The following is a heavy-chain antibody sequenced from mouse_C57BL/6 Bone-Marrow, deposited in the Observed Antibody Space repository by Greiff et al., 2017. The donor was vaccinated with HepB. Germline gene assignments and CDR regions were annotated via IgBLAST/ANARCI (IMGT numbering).Heavy chain of an antibody. V-gene: IGHV1-52*01. Sequence: VQLQQPGAELVRPGSSVKLSCKASGYTFTSYWMHWVKQRPIQGLEWIGNIDPSDSETHYNQKFKDKATLTVDKSSSTAYMQLSSLTSEDSAVYYCARALWADWYSDVWGTGTTVTVSA. D-gene: IGHD3-3*01. CDR2: IDPSDSET. CDR1: GYTFTSYW. CDR3: ARALWADWYSDV. J-gene: IGHJ1*03.